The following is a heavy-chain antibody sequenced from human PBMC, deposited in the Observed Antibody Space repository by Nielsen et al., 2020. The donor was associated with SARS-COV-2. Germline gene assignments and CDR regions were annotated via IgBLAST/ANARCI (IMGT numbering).Heavy chain of an antibody. J-gene: IGHJ5*02. Sequence: SETLSLTCAVSGESFSGYYQWSWIRPPPGKGLEWIGEISHSGTTNYNPSLKSRVTMSLDSSKNQFSLKLRSVTAADTAVYYCARVVRGSYGLRLRFDPWGQGTLVTVSS. CDR2: ISHSGTT. CDR3: ARVVRGSYGLRLRFDP. D-gene: IGHD5-18*01. CDR1: GESFSGYY. V-gene: IGHV4-34*01.